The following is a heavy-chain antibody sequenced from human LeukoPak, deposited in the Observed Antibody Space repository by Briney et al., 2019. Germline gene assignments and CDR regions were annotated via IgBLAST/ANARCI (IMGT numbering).Heavy chain of an antibody. D-gene: IGHD4-17*01. J-gene: IGHJ6*03. Sequence: APVKVSCKASGYTFTGYYMHWVRQAPGQGLEWMGWINPNSGGTNYAQKFQGRVTMTRDASISTAYMELSRLRSDDTAVYHCARDYSVSYYYYYYMDVWGKGTTVTVSS. CDR3: ARDYSVSYYYYYYMDV. V-gene: IGHV1-2*02. CDR1: GYTFTGYY. CDR2: INPNSGGT.